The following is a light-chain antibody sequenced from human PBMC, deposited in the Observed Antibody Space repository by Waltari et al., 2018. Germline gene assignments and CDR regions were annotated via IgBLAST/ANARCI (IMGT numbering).Light chain of an antibody. J-gene: IGKJ1*01. CDR2: GAS. V-gene: IGKV3-20*01. CDR1: PSISRY. CDR3: QHHFRLPAT. Sequence: IMLTQSPDTLSLSPGERATPSCRASPSISRYLAWYQQKPGQAPRLLIYGASTRATGIPDRFSGSGSGTDFSLTISGLEPEDSAVYYCQHHFRLPATFGQGTKVEIK.